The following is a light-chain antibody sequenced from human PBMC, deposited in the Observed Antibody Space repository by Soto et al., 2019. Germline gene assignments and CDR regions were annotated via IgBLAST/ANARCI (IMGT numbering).Light chain of an antibody. Sequence: QSALTQPASVSGSPGRSITISCTGTSSDVGKYNYVSWYQQHPGKAPRLMIYDVSNRPSGVSDRFSGSKSGNTASLIISGLQAEDEADYYCTSYTSSSAVVFGGGTKLTVL. CDR2: DVS. CDR1: SSDVGKYNY. J-gene: IGLJ2*01. CDR3: TSYTSSSAVV. V-gene: IGLV2-14*01.